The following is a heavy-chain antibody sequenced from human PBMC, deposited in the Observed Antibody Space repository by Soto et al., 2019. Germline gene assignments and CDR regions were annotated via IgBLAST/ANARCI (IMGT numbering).Heavy chain of an antibody. Sequence: QVQLVQSGAEVKKPGSSVKVSCKASGGTFSSYAISWVRQAPGQGLEWMGGIIPIFGTANYAQKFQGRVTITADESTSTAYMELSSLRSEDTAVYYCARDRGWGYCISTSCYLGWFDPRGQGTLVTVSS. J-gene: IGHJ5*02. CDR2: IIPIFGTA. V-gene: IGHV1-69*12. D-gene: IGHD2-2*01. CDR3: ARDRGWGYCISTSCYLGWFDP. CDR1: GGTFSSYA.